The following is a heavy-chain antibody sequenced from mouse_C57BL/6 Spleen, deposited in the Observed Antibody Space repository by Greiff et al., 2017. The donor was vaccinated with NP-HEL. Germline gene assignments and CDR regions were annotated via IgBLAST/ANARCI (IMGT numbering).Heavy chain of an antibody. Sequence: VHLVESGAELAKPGASVKLSCKASGYTFTSYWMHWVKQRPGQGLEWIGYINPSSGYTKYNQKFKDKATLTADKSSSTAYMQLSSLTYEDSAVYYCVAYGSSPGFDYWGQGTTLTVSS. CDR3: VAYGSSPGFDY. V-gene: IGHV1-7*01. D-gene: IGHD1-1*01. CDR1: GYTFTSYW. CDR2: INPSSGYT. J-gene: IGHJ2*01.